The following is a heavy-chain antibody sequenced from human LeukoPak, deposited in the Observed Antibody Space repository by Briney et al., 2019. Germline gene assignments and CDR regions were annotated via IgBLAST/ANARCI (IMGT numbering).Heavy chain of an antibody. J-gene: IGHJ3*02. CDR1: GYTFTSYY. CDR3: ARALYCSGGSCDNRAFDI. Sequence: ASVKVSCKASGYTFTSYYMHWVRQAPGQGLGWMGIINPSGGSTSYAQKFQGRVTMTRDTSTSTVYMELSSLRSEDTAVYYCARALYCSGGSCDNRAFDIWGQGTMVTVSS. CDR2: INPSGGST. D-gene: IGHD2-15*01. V-gene: IGHV1-46*01.